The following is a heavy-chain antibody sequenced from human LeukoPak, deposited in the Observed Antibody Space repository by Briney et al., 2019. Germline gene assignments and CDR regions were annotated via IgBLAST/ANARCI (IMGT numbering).Heavy chain of an antibody. D-gene: IGHD6-13*01. V-gene: IGHV4-39*07. CDR1: GGSISSSSYY. Sequence: SETLSLTCTVSGGSISSSSYYWGWIRQPPGKGLEWIGSIYYSGSTYYNPSLKSRVTISVDTSKNQFSLKLSSVTAADTAVYYCAAGYSSSWPYFDYWGQGTLVTVSS. J-gene: IGHJ4*02. CDR2: IYYSGST. CDR3: AAGYSSSWPYFDY.